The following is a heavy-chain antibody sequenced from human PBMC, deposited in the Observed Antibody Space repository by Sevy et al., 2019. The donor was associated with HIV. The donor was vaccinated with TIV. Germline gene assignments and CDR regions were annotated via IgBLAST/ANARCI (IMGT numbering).Heavy chain of an antibody. CDR2: IWYDGTNK. D-gene: IGHD6-19*01. J-gene: IGHJ4*02. CDR1: GFSISGYG. V-gene: IGHV3-33*01. CDR3: ARESLAVAGIGYYFNY. Sequence: GGSLRLSCTASGFSISGYGMHWVRQVPGKGLEWVAIIWYDGTNKDYTDSVKGRFTITRDNSKNTLYLQMNSLSVEDTAVYYCARESLAVAGIGYYFNYWGQGTLVTVSS.